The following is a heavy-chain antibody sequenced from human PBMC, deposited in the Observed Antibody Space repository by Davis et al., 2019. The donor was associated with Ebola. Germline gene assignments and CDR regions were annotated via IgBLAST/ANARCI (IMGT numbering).Heavy chain of an antibody. Sequence: GGSLRLSCVASAFTSTTYSMSWVRQVPGKALEWVSSISSDSDYIYYADSAKGRFTISRDNATNAQFLQINSLRAEDTAVYYCAAADIVVVVDGTSYPHAFDTWGQGTVVTVSS. V-gene: IGHV3-21*01. J-gene: IGHJ3*02. D-gene: IGHD2-15*01. CDR3: AAADIVVVVDGTSYPHAFDT. CDR2: ISSDSDYI. CDR1: AFTSTTYS.